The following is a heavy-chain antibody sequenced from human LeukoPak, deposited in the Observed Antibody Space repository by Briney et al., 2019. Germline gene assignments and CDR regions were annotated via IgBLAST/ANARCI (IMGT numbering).Heavy chain of an antibody. J-gene: IGHJ4*02. CDR1: GGAVSSFY. Sequence: PSETLSLTCSVSGGAVSSFYWSWIRQSPGKGLEWIGYFYYSGSTKYNPSLNSRVTMSGDTSKNQLSLRLRCVTASDTAMYYCARHRFASAVILDYWGQGVLVTASS. D-gene: IGHD2-21*02. CDR3: ARHRFASAVILDY. CDR2: FYYSGST. V-gene: IGHV4-59*08.